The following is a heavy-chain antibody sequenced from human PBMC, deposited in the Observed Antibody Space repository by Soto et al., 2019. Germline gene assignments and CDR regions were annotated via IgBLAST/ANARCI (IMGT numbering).Heavy chain of an antibody. D-gene: IGHD3-3*01. CDR3: ARDTEKTIFGVHHSGMDV. J-gene: IGHJ6*02. Sequence: VGSLRLSCAASGFTFSSYSMNWVRQAPGKGLEWVSSISSSSSYIYYADSVKGRFTISRDNAKNSLYLQMNSLRAEDTAVYYCARDTEKTIFGVHHSGMDVCGQGTTVTVSS. CDR1: GFTFSSYS. CDR2: ISSSSSYI. V-gene: IGHV3-21*01.